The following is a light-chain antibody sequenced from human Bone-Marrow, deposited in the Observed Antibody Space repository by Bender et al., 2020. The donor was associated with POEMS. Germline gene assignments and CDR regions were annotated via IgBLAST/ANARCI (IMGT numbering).Light chain of an antibody. Sequence: QSITISCTGTSNDVGGYNYVSWYQQHPGKVPKLMIYEVNNRPSGVSSRFSGSKSGNTASLTISGLQAEDEADYYCSSYTSISSWVFGGGTKLTVL. J-gene: IGLJ3*02. V-gene: IGLV2-14*01. CDR2: EVN. CDR3: SSYTSISSWV. CDR1: SNDVGGYNY.